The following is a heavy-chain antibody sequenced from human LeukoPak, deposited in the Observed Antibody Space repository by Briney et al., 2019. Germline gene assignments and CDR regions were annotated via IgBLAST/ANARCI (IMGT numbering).Heavy chain of an antibody. CDR2: IYTSGST. Sequence: SQTLSLTCTVSGSSISSGSYYWSWIRQPAGKGLAWIGRIYTSGSTNYNPSLKSRVTISVDTSKSQFSLKLSSVTAADTAVYYCARDTAAATYYYYGMDVWGQGTTVTVSS. CDR1: GSSISSGSYY. J-gene: IGHJ6*02. CDR3: ARDTAAATYYYYGMDV. D-gene: IGHD6-13*01. V-gene: IGHV4-61*02.